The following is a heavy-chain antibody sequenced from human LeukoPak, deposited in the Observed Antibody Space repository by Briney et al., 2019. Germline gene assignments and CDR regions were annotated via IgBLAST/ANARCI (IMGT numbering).Heavy chain of an antibody. CDR2: TYYRSKWYN. Sequence: SQTLSLTCAISGASVSSNSAAWNWLRQSPSRGLEWLGRTYYRSKWYNEYAVSVKSRITINPDTSKNQFSLQLNSVTPEDTAVYYCARAQAYSGRIFDFWGQGTLVTVSS. CDR1: GASVSSNSAA. D-gene: IGHD1-26*01. CDR3: ARAQAYSGRIFDF. J-gene: IGHJ4*02. V-gene: IGHV6-1*01.